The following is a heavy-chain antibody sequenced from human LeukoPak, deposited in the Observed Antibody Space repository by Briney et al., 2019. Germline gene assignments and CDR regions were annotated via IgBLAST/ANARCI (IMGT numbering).Heavy chain of an antibody. Sequence: GGSLRLSCAASGFIFSQYSMNWVRQALGKGLEWVSHIRSSSETFYADSVKGRFTISRNNARNSLYLQMNNLRGEDTAIYYCARDAGNSGYGCDLWGQGTLVTVSS. CDR3: ARDAGNSGYGCDL. CDR1: GFIFSQYS. V-gene: IGHV3-48*01. CDR2: IRSSSET. J-gene: IGHJ5*02. D-gene: IGHD5-12*01.